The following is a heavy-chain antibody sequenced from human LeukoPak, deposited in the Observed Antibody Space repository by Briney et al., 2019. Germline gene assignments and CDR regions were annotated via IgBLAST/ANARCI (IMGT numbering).Heavy chain of an antibody. D-gene: IGHD3-16*01. CDR1: GFTFSSYA. J-gene: IGHJ4*02. Sequence: QPGGSLRLSCAASGFTFSSYAMSWVRQAPGEGLEWVSAISGSGGSTYYADSVKGRFTISRDNSRDTVYLQMNSLRAEDTAVYYCAKGYYDYVWGSYYFDYWGQGTLVTVSS. CDR3: AKGYYDYVWGSYYFDY. V-gene: IGHV3-23*01. CDR2: ISGSGGST.